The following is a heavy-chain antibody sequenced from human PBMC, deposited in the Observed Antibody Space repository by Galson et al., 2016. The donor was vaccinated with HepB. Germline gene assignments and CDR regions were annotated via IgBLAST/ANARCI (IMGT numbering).Heavy chain of an antibody. CDR2: INDSGVT. Sequence: SETLSLTCLVRGGTFNNYFWTWIRQTPGKGLEWIGEINDSGVTKYNPSLRSGVTLSKDTSKNQFSLNLTSLTVADAAMYYCARAPYNSRLYKYFHYWGQGTLVTVSS. D-gene: IGHD1-1*01. J-gene: IGHJ1*01. CDR1: GGTFNNYF. V-gene: IGHV4-34*01. CDR3: ARAPYNSRLYKYFHY.